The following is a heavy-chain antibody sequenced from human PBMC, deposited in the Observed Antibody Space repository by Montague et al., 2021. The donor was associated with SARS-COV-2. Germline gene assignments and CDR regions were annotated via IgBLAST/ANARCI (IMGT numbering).Heavy chain of an antibody. D-gene: IGHD1-14*01. CDR1: GASISYYY. J-gene: IGHJ4*02. CDR2: IYDSGST. V-gene: IGHV4-59*01. Sequence: SETLSLTCSVSGASISYYYWSWIRQPPGKGLEWIGDIYDSGSTNYNPSLQSRVTISLDASRNQFSLRLSSLTAADTAVYYCAREEPDEYYFDYWGQGNLVTVSS. CDR3: AREEPDEYYFDY.